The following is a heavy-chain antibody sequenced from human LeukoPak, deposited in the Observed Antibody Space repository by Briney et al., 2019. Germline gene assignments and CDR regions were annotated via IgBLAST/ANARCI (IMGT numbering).Heavy chain of an antibody. CDR1: GFTFDDFA. D-gene: IGHD2-15*01. CDR3: AKDIAPHIVVVVAASDYYYGMDV. CDR2: ISWNSGSI. Sequence: GGSMRLSCTASGFTFDDFAMHWGRPAAGEGLEWVSGISWNSGSIGYGDSVKGRVTISRDTAKNSLYLQMNSLRAEDTALYYCAKDIAPHIVVVVAASDYYYGMDVWGQGTTVTVSS. J-gene: IGHJ6*02. V-gene: IGHV3-9*01.